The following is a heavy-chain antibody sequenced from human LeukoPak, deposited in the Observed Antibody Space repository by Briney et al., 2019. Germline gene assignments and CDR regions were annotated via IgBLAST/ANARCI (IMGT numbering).Heavy chain of an antibody. CDR1: GGSISTYY. J-gene: IGHJ6*03. V-gene: IGHV4-59*08. CDR3: ARHGPGYYDYNMDV. Sequence: SETLSLTCTVSGGSISTYYWSWIRQPPGKGLECIGYIYYSGSTNYNPSLKSRVTISVDTSKNQFFLKLSSVTAADTALYYCARHGPGYYDYNMDVWGKGTTVTISS. CDR2: IYYSGST. D-gene: IGHD3-16*01.